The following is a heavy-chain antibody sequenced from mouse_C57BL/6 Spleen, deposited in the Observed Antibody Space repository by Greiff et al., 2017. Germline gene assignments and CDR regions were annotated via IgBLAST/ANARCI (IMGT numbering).Heavy chain of an antibody. D-gene: IGHD1-1*01. CDR3: AREVGSSPRAMDC. V-gene: IGHV1-7*01. CDR2: INPSSGYT. CDR1: GYTFTSYW. J-gene: IGHJ4*01. Sequence: VQLQQSGAELAKPGASVKLSCKASGYTFTSYWMHWVKQRPGQGLEWIGYINPSSGYTKYTQKFKDKATLTADKSSSTAYLQLRSLKYEDSAVYYWAREVGSSPRAMDCGGQGTSVTVSS.